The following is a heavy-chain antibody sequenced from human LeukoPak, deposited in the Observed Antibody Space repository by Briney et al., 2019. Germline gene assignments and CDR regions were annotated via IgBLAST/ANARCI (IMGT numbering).Heavy chain of an antibody. CDR1: GFTFSSYG. V-gene: IGHV3-33*01. J-gene: IGHJ4*02. Sequence: PGGSLRLSCAASGFTFSSYGMHWVRQAPGKGLEWVAVIWYDGSNKYYADSVKGRFTISRDNSKNTLYLQMNSLRAEDTAVYYCARGLTGARDFFDYWGQGTLVTVSS. CDR2: IWYDGSNK. D-gene: IGHD1-26*01. CDR3: ARGLTGARDFFDY.